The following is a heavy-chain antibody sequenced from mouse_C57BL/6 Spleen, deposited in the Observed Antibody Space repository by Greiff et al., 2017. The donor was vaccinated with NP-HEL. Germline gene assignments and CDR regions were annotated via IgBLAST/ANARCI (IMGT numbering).Heavy chain of an antibody. CDR3: ARERGYYGSSYGYAMDY. CDR1: GYTFTSYW. Sequence: QVQLKQPGAELVKPGASVKMSCKASGYTFTSYWITWVKQRPGQGLEWIGDIYPGSGSTNYNEKFKSKATLTVDTSSSTAYMQLSSLTSEDSAVYYCARERGYYGSSYGYAMDYWGQGTSVTVSS. J-gene: IGHJ4*01. CDR2: IYPGSGST. D-gene: IGHD1-1*01. V-gene: IGHV1-55*01.